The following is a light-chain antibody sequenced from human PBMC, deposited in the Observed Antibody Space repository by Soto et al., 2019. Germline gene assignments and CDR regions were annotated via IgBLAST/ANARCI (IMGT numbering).Light chain of an antibody. V-gene: IGKV3-11*01. Sequence: EIVLTQSPATLSLSPGERATLSCRASQSVSNSLAWYQQKPGQAPRLLIYDASNRATGIPARFSGSGSGTDSTLTISSLEPEDFAVYYCQQRSDWPLYTFGQGTKLEIK. CDR3: QQRSDWPLYT. J-gene: IGKJ2*01. CDR2: DAS. CDR1: QSVSNS.